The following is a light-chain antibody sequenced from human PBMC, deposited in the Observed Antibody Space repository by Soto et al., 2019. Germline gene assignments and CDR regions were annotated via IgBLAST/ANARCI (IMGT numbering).Light chain of an antibody. J-gene: IGKJ4*01. CDR2: AAS. Sequence: DFQMTQSPSSLSASVGDRVTITYRASQGINNHLAWFQQKPGKVPKVLIYAASTLQSGVPSRFSDSGSGTDFTLTISSLQPEDVATYYCQNYNSAPPAGTFGGGTKVEIK. V-gene: IGKV1-27*01. CDR1: QGINNH. CDR3: QNYNSAPPAGT.